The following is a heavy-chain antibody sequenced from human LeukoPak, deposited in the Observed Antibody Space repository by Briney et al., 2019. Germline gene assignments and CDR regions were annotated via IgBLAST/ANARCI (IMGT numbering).Heavy chain of an antibody. Sequence: GGSLRLSCAASGFTFSSYALHWVRQAPGQGLEWVAVISYEGSNKYYADSVKGRFTISRDNAKNSLYLQMNSLRAEDTAVYYCARDLFDREEDYWGQGTLVTVSS. CDR1: GFTFSSYA. CDR2: ISYEGSNK. V-gene: IGHV3-30*04. D-gene: IGHD2-21*01. CDR3: ARDLFDREEDY. J-gene: IGHJ4*02.